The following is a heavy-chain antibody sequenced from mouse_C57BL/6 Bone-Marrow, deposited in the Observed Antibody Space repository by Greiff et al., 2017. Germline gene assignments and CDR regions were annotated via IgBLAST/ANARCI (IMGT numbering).Heavy chain of an antibody. D-gene: IGHD2-4*01. V-gene: IGHV2-9*01. Sequence: VKLVESGPGLVAPSQSLSITCTVSGFSLTSYGVDWVRQPPGKGLEWLGVIWGGGSTNYNSALMSRLSISKDNSKSQVFLKMNSLQTDDTAMYYCAKQKYDDDVPYYAMDYWGQGTSVTVSS. CDR3: AKQKYDDDVPYYAMDY. CDR1: GFSLTSYG. CDR2: IWGGGST. J-gene: IGHJ4*01.